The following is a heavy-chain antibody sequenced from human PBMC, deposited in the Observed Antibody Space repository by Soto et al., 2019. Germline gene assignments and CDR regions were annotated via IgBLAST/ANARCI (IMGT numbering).Heavy chain of an antibody. CDR2: ISRSDTT. CDR1: GFTFAGSV. Sequence: EVQLLESGGGLVQPGGSLRLSCAASGFTFAGSVMNWVRQAPGKGLEWVSTISRSDTTYYTDSVKGRFTISRDSSGNTLFLQMNSLRAEDTAFYYCVTRDGYNAFDHWGQGSLVTVSS. J-gene: IGHJ4*02. CDR3: VTRDGYNAFDH. D-gene: IGHD5-12*01. V-gene: IGHV3-23*01.